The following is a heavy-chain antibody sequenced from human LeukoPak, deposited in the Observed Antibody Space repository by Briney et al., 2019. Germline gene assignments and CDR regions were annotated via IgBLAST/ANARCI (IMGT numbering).Heavy chain of an antibody. CDR3: AKARGVATNYGALDY. CDR2: ISASGGTT. J-gene: IGHJ4*02. V-gene: IGHV3-23*01. Sequence: PGGSLRLSCAASGFTFSSYSMSWVRQAPGEGLEWVSFISASGGTTYYAESVKGRFTISRDKSTSILYLQINSLRVEDTAVYYCAKARGVATNYGALDYWGQGTLVTVSS. D-gene: IGHD5-24*01. CDR1: GFTFSSYS.